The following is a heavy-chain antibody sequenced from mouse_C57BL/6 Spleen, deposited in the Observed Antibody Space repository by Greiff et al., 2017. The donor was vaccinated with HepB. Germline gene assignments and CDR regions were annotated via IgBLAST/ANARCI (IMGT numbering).Heavy chain of an antibody. V-gene: IGHV1-53*01. D-gene: IGHD2-1*01. J-gene: IGHJ2*01. CDR3: ARDGNYVGYFDY. CDR2: INPSNGGT. Sequence: VQLQQPGTELVKPGASVKLSCKASGYTFTSYWMHWVKQRPGQGLEWIGNINPSNGGTNYNEKFKSKATLTVDKSSSTAYMQLRSLTSEDSAVYYCARDGNYVGYFDYWGQGTTLTVSS. CDR1: GYTFTSYW.